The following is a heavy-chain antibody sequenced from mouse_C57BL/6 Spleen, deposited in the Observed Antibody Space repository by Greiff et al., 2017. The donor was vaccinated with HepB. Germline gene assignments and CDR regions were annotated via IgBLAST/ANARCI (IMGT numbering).Heavy chain of an antibody. V-gene: IGHV7-3*01. CDR2: IRNKANGYTT. CDR1: GFTFTDYY. CDR3: ARSLLYDYDGFAY. J-gene: IGHJ3*01. D-gene: IGHD2-4*01. Sequence: EVKLMESGGGLVQPGGSLSLSCAASGFTFTDYYMSWVRQPPGKALEWLGFIRNKANGYTTEYSASVKGRFTISRDNSQSILYLQMNALRAEDSATYYCARSLLYDYDGFAYWGQGTLVTVSA.